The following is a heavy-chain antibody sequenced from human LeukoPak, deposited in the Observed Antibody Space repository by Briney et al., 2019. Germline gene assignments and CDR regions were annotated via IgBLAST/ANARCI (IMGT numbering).Heavy chain of an antibody. J-gene: IGHJ6*02. CDR3: ARESSDFWSGYYYYYYGMDV. V-gene: IGHV1-2*04. Sequence: ASVKVSCKASGYTFTGYYMHWVRRAPGQGLEWMGWINPNSGGTNYAQKFQGWVTMTRDTSISTAYMELSRLRSDDTAVYYCARESSDFWSGYYYYYYGMDVWGQGTTVTVSS. D-gene: IGHD3-3*01. CDR2: INPNSGGT. CDR1: GYTFTGYY.